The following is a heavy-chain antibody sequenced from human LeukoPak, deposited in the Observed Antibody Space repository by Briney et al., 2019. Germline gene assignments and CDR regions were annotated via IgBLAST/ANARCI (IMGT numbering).Heavy chain of an antibody. CDR2: ISYDGSNK. CDR3: AKLWVGEDYYGPGDLNDY. D-gene: IGHD3-10*01. CDR1: GFTFSSYG. Sequence: GRSLRLSCAASGFTFSSYGMHWVRQAPGKGLEWVAVISYDGSNKYYADSVKGRFTISRDNSKNTLYLQMNSLRAEDTAVYYCAKLWVGEDYYGPGDLNDYWGQGTLVTVSS. J-gene: IGHJ4*02. V-gene: IGHV3-30*18.